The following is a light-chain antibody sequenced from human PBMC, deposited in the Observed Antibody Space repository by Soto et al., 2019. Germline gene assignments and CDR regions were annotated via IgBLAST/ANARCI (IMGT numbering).Light chain of an antibody. J-gene: IGLJ2*01. CDR2: NNN. V-gene: IGLV1-44*01. Sequence: QSVLTQPPSASGTPGQRVTISCSGSSSNIGGYTVNWYQQLPGTAPKLLIYNNNQRPSGVPDRFSGSKSGTSASLAISGLQSEDEADYYCAAWDDSLNGVVFGGWTQLTVL. CDR3: AAWDDSLNGVV. CDR1: SSNIGGYT.